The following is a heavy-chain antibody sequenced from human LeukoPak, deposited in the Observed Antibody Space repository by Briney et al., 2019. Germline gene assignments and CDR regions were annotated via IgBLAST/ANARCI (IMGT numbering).Heavy chain of an antibody. CDR1: GFTFSSYA. V-gene: IGHV3-30-3*01. Sequence: PGGSLRLSCAASGFTFSSYAMHWVRQAPGKGLEWVAVISYDGSNKYYADSVKGRFTISRDNSKNTLYLQMNSLRAEDTAVYYCARDFPSGVTTVTTNDYWGQGTLVTVSS. CDR2: ISYDGSNK. J-gene: IGHJ4*02. D-gene: IGHD4-17*01. CDR3: ARDFPSGVTTVTTNDY.